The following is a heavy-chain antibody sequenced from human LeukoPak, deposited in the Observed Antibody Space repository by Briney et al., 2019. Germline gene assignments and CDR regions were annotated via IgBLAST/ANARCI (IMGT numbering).Heavy chain of an antibody. CDR1: GGSISSYY. D-gene: IGHD5-24*01. Sequence: PSETLSLTCTVSGGSISSYYWSWIRQPPGKGLEWIGYIYYSGSTYYNPSLKSRVIISVDTSKNQFSLKLSSVTAADTAVYYCARTSRDGYNTFDYWGQGTLVTVSS. V-gene: IGHV4-59*12. CDR2: IYYSGST. J-gene: IGHJ4*02. CDR3: ARTSRDGYNTFDY.